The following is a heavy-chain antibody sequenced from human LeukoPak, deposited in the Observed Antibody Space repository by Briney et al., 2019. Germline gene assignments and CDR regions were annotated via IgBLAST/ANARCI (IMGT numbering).Heavy chain of an antibody. Sequence: PSETLSLTCAVYGGSFSGYYWSWIRQPPGKGLEWVSVIEDGGTTYSADSVKGRFTISRDNSKNTLSLQMNNLRADDTAVYYCAKQGCSNTRCYSNSWGLGTLVTVSS. CDR2: IEDGGTT. CDR3: AKQGCSNTRCYSNS. D-gene: IGHD2-2*01. CDR1: GGSFSGYY. J-gene: IGHJ4*02. V-gene: IGHV3-53*01.